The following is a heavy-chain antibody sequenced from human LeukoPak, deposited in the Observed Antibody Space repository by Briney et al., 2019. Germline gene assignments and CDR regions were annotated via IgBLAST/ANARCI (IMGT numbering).Heavy chain of an antibody. D-gene: IGHD3-10*01. V-gene: IGHV1-18*01. CDR1: GYTFTSYG. J-gene: IGHJ4*02. Sequence: ASVKVSCKASGYTFTSYGISWVRQAPGQGLEWMGWISAYNGNTNYAQKLQGRVTMTTDTSTSTAYMELRSLRSDDTAVYYCARGRRGNYGSATDRFDYWGQGTLVTVSS. CDR3: ARGRRGNYGSATDRFDY. CDR2: ISAYNGNT.